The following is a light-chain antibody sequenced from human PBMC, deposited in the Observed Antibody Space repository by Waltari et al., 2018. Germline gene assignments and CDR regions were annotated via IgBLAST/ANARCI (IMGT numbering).Light chain of an antibody. V-gene: IGKV3-20*01. CDR2: GSS. J-gene: IGKJ1*01. CDR3: QHYVSLPVT. Sequence: IVLTQSPGTLSLSPGERATLSCRASQGVSRALAWYQQNPGQAPRLLIYGSSNRATGIPDRFSGSGSGTDFSLIISRLEPEDFAVYYCQHYVSLPVTFGQGTKVEIK. CDR1: QGVSRA.